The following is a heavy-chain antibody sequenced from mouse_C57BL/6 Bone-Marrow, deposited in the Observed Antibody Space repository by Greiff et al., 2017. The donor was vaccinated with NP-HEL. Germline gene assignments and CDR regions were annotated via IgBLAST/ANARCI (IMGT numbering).Heavy chain of an antibody. CDR2: INYDGSST. V-gene: IGHV5-16*01. Sequence: EVQLVESEGGLVQPGSSMKLSCTASGFTFSDYYMAWVRQVPEKGLEWVANINYDGSSTYYLDSLKSRFIISRDNAKNILYLQMSSLKSEDTATYYCARRDYYGSSSFDVWGTGTTVTVSS. J-gene: IGHJ1*03. D-gene: IGHD1-1*01. CDR1: GFTFSDYY. CDR3: ARRDYYGSSSFDV.